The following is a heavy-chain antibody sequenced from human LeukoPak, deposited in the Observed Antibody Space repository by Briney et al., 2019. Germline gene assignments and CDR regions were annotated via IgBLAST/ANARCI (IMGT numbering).Heavy chain of an antibody. D-gene: IGHD6-13*01. CDR3: AKDPGYSSSWSPLYYFDY. V-gene: IGHV3-23*01. CDR1: GFTFSSYA. J-gene: IGHJ4*02. CDR2: ISGSGGST. Sequence: PGGSLRLSCAASGFTFSSYAMSWVRQAPGKGLEWVSAISGSGGSTYYADSVKGRFTISRDNSKNTLYLQMNSLRAEDTAVYYCAKDPGYSSSWSPLYYFDYWGQGTLVTVSP.